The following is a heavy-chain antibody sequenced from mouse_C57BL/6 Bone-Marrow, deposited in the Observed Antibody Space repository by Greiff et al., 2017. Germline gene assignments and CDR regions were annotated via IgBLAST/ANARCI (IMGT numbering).Heavy chain of an antibody. D-gene: IGHD2-5*01. J-gene: IGHJ3*01. CDR2: INPNNGGT. Sequence: EVQLQQSGPELVKPGASVKMSCKASGYTFTDYNLHWVKQSHGKSLEWIGYINPNNGGTSYNQKFKGKATLTVNKSSSTAYMERRSLTSEDAAVDYWARSGYSNYGFADWGQGTLVTVSA. V-gene: IGHV1-22*01. CDR1: GYTFTDYN. CDR3: ARSGYSNYGFAD.